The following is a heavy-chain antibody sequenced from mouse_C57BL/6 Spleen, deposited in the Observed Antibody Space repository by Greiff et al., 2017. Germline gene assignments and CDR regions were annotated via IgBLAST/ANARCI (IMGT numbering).Heavy chain of an antibody. V-gene: IGHV1-50*01. Sequence: VQLQQPGAELVKPGASVKLSCKASGYTFTSYWMQWVKQRPGQGLEWIGEIDPSDSYTNYNQKFKGKATLTVDTSSSTAYMQLSSLTSEDSAVYYCASASRNLDYWGPGTTLTVSS. D-gene: IGHD1-1*01. CDR1: GYTFTSYW. CDR3: ASASRNLDY. J-gene: IGHJ2*01. CDR2: IDPSDSYT.